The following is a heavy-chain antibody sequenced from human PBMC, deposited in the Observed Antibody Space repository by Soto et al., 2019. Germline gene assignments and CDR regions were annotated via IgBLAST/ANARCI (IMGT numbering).Heavy chain of an antibody. CDR2: IYYSGST. D-gene: IGHD5-18*01. CDR3: ARHTAMVYFDY. Sequence: SETLSLTCTVSGGSISSGGYYWSWIRQHPGKGLEWIGYIYYSGSTYYNPSLKSRVTISVDTSKNQFSLKLSSVTAADTAVYYCARHTAMVYFDYWGQGTLVTVSS. V-gene: IGHV4-31*03. J-gene: IGHJ4*02. CDR1: GGSISSGGYY.